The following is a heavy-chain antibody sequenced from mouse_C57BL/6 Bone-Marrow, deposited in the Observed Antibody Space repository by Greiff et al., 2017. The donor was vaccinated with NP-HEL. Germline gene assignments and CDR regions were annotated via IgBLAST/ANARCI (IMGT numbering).Heavy chain of an antibody. CDR3: AGLLDWYFDV. CDR2: IYPRSGNT. CDR1: GYTFTSYG. V-gene: IGHV1-81*01. D-gene: IGHD1-1*01. J-gene: IGHJ1*03. Sequence: GQLQQSGAELARPGASVKLSCKASGYTFTSYGISWVKQRTGQGLEWIGEIYPRSGNTYYNEKFKGKATLTADKSSSTAYMELRSLTSEDSAVYFCAGLLDWYFDVWGTGTTVTVSS.